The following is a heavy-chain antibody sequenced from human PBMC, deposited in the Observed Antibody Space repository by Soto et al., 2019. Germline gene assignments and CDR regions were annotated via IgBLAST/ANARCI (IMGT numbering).Heavy chain of an antibody. CDR2: VYYTGST. J-gene: IGHJ4*02. CDR1: GGSISGSY. Sequence: SEILSLTCSVSGGSISGSYWSWIRQSPGKGLEWLGYVYYTGSTNYSPSLRSRVSISVDTSKNEFSLRLSSVTAADTAVYFCARSVAVPGAHIDYWGQGTQVTVSS. V-gene: IGHV4-59*01. D-gene: IGHD6-19*01. CDR3: ARSVAVPGAHIDY.